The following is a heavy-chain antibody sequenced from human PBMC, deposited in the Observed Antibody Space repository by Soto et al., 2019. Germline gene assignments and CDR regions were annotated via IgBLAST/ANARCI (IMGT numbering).Heavy chain of an antibody. D-gene: IGHD3-9*01. CDR3: VSLKAPHYLNDILARGMDV. Sequence: GGSLRLSCAASGFTFSSYGMHWVRQAPGKGLEWVAVISYDGSNKYYADSVKGRFTISRDNSKNTLYLQMNSLRAEDTAVYYCVSLKAPHYLNDILARGMDVWGQGTTVTVSS. J-gene: IGHJ6*02. V-gene: IGHV3-30*03. CDR2: ISYDGSNK. CDR1: GFTFSSYG.